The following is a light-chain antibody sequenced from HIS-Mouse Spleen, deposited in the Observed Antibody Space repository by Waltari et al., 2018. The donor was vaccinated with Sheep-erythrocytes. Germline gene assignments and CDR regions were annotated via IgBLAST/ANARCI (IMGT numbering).Light chain of an antibody. J-gene: IGLJ3*02. CDR2: SDS. CDR3: QVWDSSSDHHWV. Sequence: SYELTQPHSVSVATAQMARITCGGNNIGSKAVHWYKQKPGQDPVLVISSDSNRPSGIPVRFPGPTPGNTAPLTIRRIGAGDEADYICQVWDSSSDHHWVFGGGTKLTVL. CDR1: NIGSKA. V-gene: IGLV3-12*02.